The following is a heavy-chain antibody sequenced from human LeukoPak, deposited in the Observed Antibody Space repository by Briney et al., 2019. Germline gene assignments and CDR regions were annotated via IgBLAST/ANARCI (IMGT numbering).Heavy chain of an antibody. Sequence: PSETLSLTCAVYGGSISGYYWSWIRQPPGKVLEWVGEIHYTGATSYNPSLKSRATISIETSKNQVSLRLSSVTAADTAVYYCTRGNILSGYCFDFWGQGALVTVSS. D-gene: IGHD3-9*01. CDR2: IHYTGAT. CDR3: TRGNILSGYCFDF. CDR1: GGSISGYY. V-gene: IGHV4-34*01. J-gene: IGHJ4*02.